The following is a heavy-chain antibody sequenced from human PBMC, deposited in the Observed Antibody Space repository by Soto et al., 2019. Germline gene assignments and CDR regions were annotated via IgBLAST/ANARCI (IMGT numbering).Heavy chain of an antibody. V-gene: IGHV3-30*18. CDR1: GFTFSHYA. J-gene: IGHJ4*02. CDR3: ANSPTSRGWALVDY. Sequence: QVQLVESGGGVVQSGRSLRLSCVASGFTFSHYAMYWVSQAPGKGLEWVALISFDGSSEYYADSLKGRFTISRDNSKNTLYLQVNSLRREDTAVYHCANSPTSRGWALVDYWCLGTLVTVSS. CDR2: ISFDGSSE. D-gene: IGHD6-19*01.